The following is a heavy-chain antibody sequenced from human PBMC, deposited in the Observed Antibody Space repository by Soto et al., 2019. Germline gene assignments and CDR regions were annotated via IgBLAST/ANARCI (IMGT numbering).Heavy chain of an antibody. D-gene: IGHD3-22*01. CDR2: LSINGGST. CDR3: VKGEYYYDSGAYYPFDY. J-gene: IGHJ4*02. V-gene: IGHV3-64D*06. Sequence: GXSLRLSCSASGFTFSIYAIHWVVQAPGKGLEYVSSLSINGGSTHYADSVKGRFAISRDNSKNTVYLQMSSLRAEETAVYYCVKGEYYYDSGAYYPFDYWGQGTLVTVSS. CDR1: GFTFSIYA.